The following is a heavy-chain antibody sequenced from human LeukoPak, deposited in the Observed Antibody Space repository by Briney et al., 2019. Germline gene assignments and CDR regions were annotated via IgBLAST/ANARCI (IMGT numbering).Heavy chain of an antibody. V-gene: IGHV3-11*01. CDR1: RFTFSDYY. CDR3: ARDGRLDY. Sequence: GVSLRLSCVASRFTFSDYYMIWIRQAPGKGLEWISYIGTSDTHTYYADSVKGRFTISRDNAKNSLFLQMDSLTADDTAMYYCARDGRLDYWGQGTLVTVSS. J-gene: IGHJ4*02. CDR2: IGTSDTHT.